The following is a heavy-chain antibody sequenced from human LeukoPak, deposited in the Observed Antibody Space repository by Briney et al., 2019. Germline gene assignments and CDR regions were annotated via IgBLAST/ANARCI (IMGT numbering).Heavy chain of an antibody. CDR1: GFTFSSCG. CDR3: AREGPAMVPDY. J-gene: IGHJ4*02. Sequence: PGGSLRLSCAASGFTFSSCGMHWVRQAPGKGLEWVAVIWYDGSNKYYADSVKGRFTISRDNSKNTLYLQMNSLRAEDTAVYYCAREGPAMVPDYWGQGTLVTVSS. CDR2: IWYDGSNK. D-gene: IGHD5-18*01. V-gene: IGHV3-33*01.